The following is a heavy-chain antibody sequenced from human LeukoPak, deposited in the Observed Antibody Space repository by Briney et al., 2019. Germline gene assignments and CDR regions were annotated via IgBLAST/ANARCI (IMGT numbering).Heavy chain of an antibody. CDR1: GGSISSYY. CDR3: ARTSEVFDAFDI. J-gene: IGHJ3*02. Sequence: SETLSLTCTVSGGSISSYYWSWIRQPPGKGLEWIGYIYYSGSTNYNPSLKSRVTISVDTSKNQFSLKLSSVTAADTAVYYCARTSEVFDAFDIWGQGTMVTVSS. V-gene: IGHV4-59*08. CDR2: IYYSGST.